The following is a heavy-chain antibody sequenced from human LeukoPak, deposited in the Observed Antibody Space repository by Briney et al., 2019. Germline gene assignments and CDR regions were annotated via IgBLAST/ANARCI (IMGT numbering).Heavy chain of an antibody. CDR1: GFTFSRHA. Sequence: PGGSLRLSCEASGFTFSRHAMNWVRQAPEKGLEWVSGISGGSENTFYADSVKGRFTISRDNSRNTLYLQMYGLRADDTALCFCAKGPYSGYSTYFDPWGQGTRVTVSS. D-gene: IGHD5-12*01. V-gene: IGHV3-23*01. CDR2: ISGGSENT. J-gene: IGHJ5*02. CDR3: AKGPYSGYSTYFDP.